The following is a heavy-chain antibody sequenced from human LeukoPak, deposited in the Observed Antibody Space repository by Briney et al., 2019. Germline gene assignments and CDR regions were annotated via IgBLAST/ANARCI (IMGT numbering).Heavy chain of an antibody. V-gene: IGHV3-30*04. CDR1: GFTFSSYA. J-gene: IGHJ6*02. Sequence: GGSLRLSCAASGFTFSSYAMHWVRQAPGKGLEWVAVISYDGSNKYYADSVKGRFTISRDNSKNTLYLQMNSLRAEDTAVYYCARGLRYFDWLLYYYYYGMDVWGQGTTVTVSS. D-gene: IGHD3-9*01. CDR2: ISYDGSNK. CDR3: ARGLRYFDWLLYYYYYGMDV.